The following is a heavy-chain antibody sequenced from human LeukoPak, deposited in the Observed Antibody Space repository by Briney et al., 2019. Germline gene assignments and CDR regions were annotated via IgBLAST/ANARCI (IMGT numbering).Heavy chain of an antibody. V-gene: IGHV3-33*01. CDR1: GFIFSNDA. D-gene: IGHD1-1*01. CDR2: IWFDGSNK. J-gene: IGHJ4*02. CDR3: VRDPSGSGFAFDS. Sequence: GGSLRLSCAASGFIFSNDAMHWVRQAPGKGLEWVAFIWFDGSNKHYADSVKGRFTISRDNSEDTLYLQMNSLRAEDTAVCYCVRDPSGSGFAFDSWGQGALVTVSS.